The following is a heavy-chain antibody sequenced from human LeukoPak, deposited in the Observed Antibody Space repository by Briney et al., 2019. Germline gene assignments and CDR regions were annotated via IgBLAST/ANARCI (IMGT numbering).Heavy chain of an antibody. D-gene: IGHD1-7*01. CDR1: GFTFRNYW. Sequence: GGSLRLSCVVSGFTFRNYWMSWVRQAPGKGLEWVANINLDGGQKYYVDSVKGRFTISRDNAKNSLYLEMDSLRAEDMAVYYCARDLWEGNYIFDYWGQETLVTVSS. CDR3: ARDLWEGNYIFDY. CDR2: INLDGGQK. V-gene: IGHV3-7*01. J-gene: IGHJ4*02.